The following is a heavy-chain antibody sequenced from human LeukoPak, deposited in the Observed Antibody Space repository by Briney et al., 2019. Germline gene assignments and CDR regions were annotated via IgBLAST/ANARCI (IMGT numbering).Heavy chain of an antibody. CDR1: GFTFNTYA. D-gene: IGHD2-2*02. CDR2: ISDSDGNT. V-gene: IGHV3-23*01. Sequence: PGGSLRLSCAASGFTFNTYAMTWVRQPPGKGLEWVSTISDSDGNTYYADSVKGRFTISRDNSKNTLYLQMNSLRAEDTAVYYCAKEPSIVVVPAAIDYWGQGTLVTVSS. CDR3: AKEPSIVVVPAAIDY. J-gene: IGHJ4*02.